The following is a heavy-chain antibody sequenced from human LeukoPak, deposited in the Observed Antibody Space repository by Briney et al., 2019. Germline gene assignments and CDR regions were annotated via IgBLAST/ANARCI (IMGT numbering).Heavy chain of an antibody. D-gene: IGHD1-1*01. CDR3: ARRRAGERRDRPFDY. V-gene: IGHV4-39*01. J-gene: IGHJ4*02. Sequence: PSVTLSLTCTVSGGSISSSSYYWGWIRQPPGKGLEWIGSIYYSGSTYYNPSLKSRVTISVDTSKNQFSLKLSSVTAADTAVYYCARRRAGERRDRPFDYWGQGTLVTVSS. CDR2: IYYSGST. CDR1: GGSISSSSYY.